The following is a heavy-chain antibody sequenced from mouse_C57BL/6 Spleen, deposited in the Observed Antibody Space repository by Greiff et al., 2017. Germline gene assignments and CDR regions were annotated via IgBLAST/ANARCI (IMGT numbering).Heavy chain of an antibody. V-gene: IGHV5-17*01. CDR1: GFTFSDYG. Sequence: EVKLMESGGGLVKPGGSLKLSCAASGFTFSDYGMHWVRQAPEKGLEWVAYISSGSSTIYYADTVKGRFTISRDNAKNTLFLQMTSLRSEDTAMYYCARNAYDGYPDVWGTGTTVTVSS. CDR2: ISSGSSTI. CDR3: ARNAYDGYPDV. J-gene: IGHJ1*03. D-gene: IGHD2-3*01.